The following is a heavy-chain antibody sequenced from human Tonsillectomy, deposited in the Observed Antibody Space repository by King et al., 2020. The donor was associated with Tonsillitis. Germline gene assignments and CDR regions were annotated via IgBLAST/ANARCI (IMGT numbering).Heavy chain of an antibody. CDR3: ARSTTRPHYYYMDV. Sequence: VQLVESGGIVVQPGGSLRLSCAASGFTFSSYTMNWVRQAPGKGLECVSYITRSSRYYTDSVKGRFTITRDDAKNSLYLQMNRLRVEETAVYYCARSTTRPHYYYMDVWGKGTTVTVSS. V-gene: IGHV3-48*01. J-gene: IGHJ6*03. D-gene: IGHD1-7*01. CDR2: ITRSSR. CDR1: GFTFSSYT.